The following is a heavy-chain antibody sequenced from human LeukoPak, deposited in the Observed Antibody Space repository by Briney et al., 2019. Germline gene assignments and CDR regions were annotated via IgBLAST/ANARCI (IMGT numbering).Heavy chain of an antibody. CDR3: ASNGAYCSSTSCYAPSDCYYGMDV. V-gene: IGHV1-69*06. CDR1: GGTFSSYA. J-gene: IGHJ6*04. CDR2: IIPIFGTA. D-gene: IGHD2-2*01. Sequence: ASVKVSCKASGGTFSSYAISWVRQAPGQGLEWMGGIIPIFGTANYAQKFQGRVTITADKSTSTAYMELSSLRSEDTAVYYCASNGAYCSSTSCYAPSDCYYGMDVWGKGTTVTVSS.